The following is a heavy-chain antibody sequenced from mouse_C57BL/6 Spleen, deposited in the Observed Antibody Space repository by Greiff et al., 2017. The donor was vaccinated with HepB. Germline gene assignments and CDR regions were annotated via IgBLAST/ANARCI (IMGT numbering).Heavy chain of an antibody. CDR3: ARYDYDEDY. CDR2: INPNNGGT. Sequence: EVQLQQSGPELVKPGASVKISCKASGYTFTDYYMNWVKQSHGKSLEWIGDINPNNGGTSYNQKFKGKATLTVDKSSSTAYMELRSLTSEDSAVYYCARYDYDEDYWGQGTTRTVSA. D-gene: IGHD2-4*01. J-gene: IGHJ2*01. CDR1: GYTFTDYY. V-gene: IGHV1-26*01.